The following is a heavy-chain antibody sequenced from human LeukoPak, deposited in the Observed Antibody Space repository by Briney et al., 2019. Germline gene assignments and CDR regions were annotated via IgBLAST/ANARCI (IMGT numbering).Heavy chain of an antibody. J-gene: IGHJ5*02. CDR1: GGSISNKY. CDR2: IYTSGST. D-gene: IGHD3-10*01. Sequence: SETLSLTCTVSGGSISNKYWSWIRQPPGKGLEWIGRIYTSGSTNYNPSLKSRVTMSVDTSKNQFSLKLSSVTAADTAVYYCARVGMVWGVGPNWFDPWGQGTLVTVSS. CDR3: ARVGMVWGVGPNWFDP. V-gene: IGHV4-4*07.